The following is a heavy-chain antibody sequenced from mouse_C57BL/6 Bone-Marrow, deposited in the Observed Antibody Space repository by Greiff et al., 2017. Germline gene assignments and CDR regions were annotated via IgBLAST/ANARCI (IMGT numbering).Heavy chain of an antibody. CDR2: IDPEDGAT. Sequence: VQLQQSGAELVQPGASVKFSCTASGFNIKDYCMHWVKQRTEQGLEWIGRIDPEDGATKYAQKFQGKAPLTADKSSHTAYRQLSSLTSEDSAVYYCSIDYFYGSPGSMDYWGQGTLVTVSA. J-gene: IGHJ4*01. D-gene: IGHD2-1*01. V-gene: IGHV14-2*01. CDR1: GFNIKDYC. CDR3: SIDYFYGSPGSMDY.